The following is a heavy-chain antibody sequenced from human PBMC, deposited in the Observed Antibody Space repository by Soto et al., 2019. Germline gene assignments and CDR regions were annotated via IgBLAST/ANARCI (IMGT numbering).Heavy chain of an antibody. J-gene: IGHJ6*02. V-gene: IGHV4-4*02. CDR2: IYHSGSN. CDR1: GGSISSSNW. Sequence: QVQLQESGPGLVKPSGTLSLTCAVSGGSISSSNWWSWVRQPPGKGLEWIGEIYHSGSNNYNPSLKSRVTISVDKSHNQFSLKLRSVTAADTAVYYCARVSGSYYYGLDVWGQVTTVTVSS. D-gene: IGHD1-26*01. CDR3: ARVSGSYYYGLDV.